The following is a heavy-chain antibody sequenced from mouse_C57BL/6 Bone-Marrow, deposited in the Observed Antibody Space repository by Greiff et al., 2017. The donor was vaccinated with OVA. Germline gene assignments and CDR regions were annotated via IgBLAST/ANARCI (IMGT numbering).Heavy chain of an antibody. CDR3: ARAEGPRYFDV. CDR1: GYSFTSYW. CDR2: INPSNGGT. D-gene: IGHD3-3*01. Sequence: QVQLQQPGPELVKPGASVTLSCKASGYSFTSYWMHWVKQRPGQGLEWIGNINPSNGGTNYNAKFKSKATLTVDKSSSTVYMQHSSLTSEDSAVYYCARAEGPRYFDVWGKGTTVTVSS. V-gene: IGHV1-53*01. J-gene: IGHJ1*03.